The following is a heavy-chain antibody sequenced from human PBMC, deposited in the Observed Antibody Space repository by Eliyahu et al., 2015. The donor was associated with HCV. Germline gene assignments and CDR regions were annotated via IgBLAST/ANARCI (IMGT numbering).Heavy chain of an antibody. CDR2: IYTSGST. D-gene: IGHD6-6*01. V-gene: IGHV4-4*07. J-gene: IGHJ6*02. CDR1: GGSISSYY. CDR3: ARDRSPKYSSSGPWGMDV. Sequence: QVQLQESGPGLVKPSETLSLTCXVSGGSISSYYWSWIRQPAGKGLEWIGRIYTSGSTNYNPSLKSRVTMSVDTSKNQFSLKLSSVTAADTAVYYCARDRSPKYSSSGPWGMDVWGQGTTVTVSS.